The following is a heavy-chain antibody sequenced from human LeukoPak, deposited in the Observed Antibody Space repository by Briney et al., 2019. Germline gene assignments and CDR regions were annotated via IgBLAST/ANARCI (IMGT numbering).Heavy chain of an antibody. Sequence: GGSLRLSCAASGLIFSNYWMSWFRQAPGKGLEWVANIKQDGSERYYVDSAKGRFTISRDNAKDSLYLQMNSLRAEDTAVYYCAREPSRNAYWGQGTLVTVSS. D-gene: IGHD2-2*01. CDR2: IKQDGSER. CDR3: AREPSRNAY. J-gene: IGHJ4*02. V-gene: IGHV3-7*01. CDR1: GLIFSNYW.